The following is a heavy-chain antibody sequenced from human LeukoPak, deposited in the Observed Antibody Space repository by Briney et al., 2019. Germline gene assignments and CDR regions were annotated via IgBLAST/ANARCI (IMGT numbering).Heavy chain of an antibody. CDR3: AKLGSGITY. J-gene: IGHJ4*02. V-gene: IGHV4-34*01. CDR2: INHRGST. D-gene: IGHD3-10*01. Sequence: SETLSLTCAVYGGSFRGYYWSWIRQPPGKGLEWIGEINHRGSTNYNPSLKSRVTISVDTSKNQLSLKLSSLTAADTAVYYCAKLGSGITYWGQGTLVTVSS. CDR1: GGSFRGYY.